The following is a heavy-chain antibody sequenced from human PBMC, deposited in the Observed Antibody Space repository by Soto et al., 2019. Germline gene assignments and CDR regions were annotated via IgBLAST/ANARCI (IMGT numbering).Heavy chain of an antibody. CDR1: GVTFSRFS. V-gene: IGHV3-48*01. Sequence: GGSLELACAASGVTFSRFSMNWVRQAPGKGLEWVSYISSSSTIYYADSVKGRFTISRDNAKNSLYLLMNSLRAEDTAVYYCARDYSSYGPFYYWGQGT. CDR2: ISSSSTI. D-gene: IGHD5-18*01. CDR3: ARDYSSYGPFYY. J-gene: IGHJ4*02.